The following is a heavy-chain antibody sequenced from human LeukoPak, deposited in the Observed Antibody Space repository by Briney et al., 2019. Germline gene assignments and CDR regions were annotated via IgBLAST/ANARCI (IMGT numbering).Heavy chain of an antibody. CDR3: ARGGFGYVDY. CDR1: GFTFSSYG. CDR2: ISYDGSNK. V-gene: IGHV3-30*03. Sequence: GGSLRLSCAASGFTFSSYGMHWVRQAPGKGLEWVAVISYDGSNKYYADSVKGRFTISRDNSKNTLYLQMNSLRAEDTAVYYCARGGFGYVDYWGQGTLVTVSS. J-gene: IGHJ4*02. D-gene: IGHD2-15*01.